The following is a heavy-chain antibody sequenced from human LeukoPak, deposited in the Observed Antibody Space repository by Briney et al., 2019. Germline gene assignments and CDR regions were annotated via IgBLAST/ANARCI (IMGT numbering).Heavy chain of an antibody. CDR2: IRYDGSNK. J-gene: IGHJ4*02. Sequence: PGGSLRLSCAASGFTFSGYGMHWVRQAPGKGREWVAFIRYDGSNKYYADSVKGRFTISRDNSKNTLYLQMNSLRAEDTAVYYCAKVTVVVVAATPSDYWGQGTLVTVSS. CDR3: AKVTVVVVAATPSDY. CDR1: GFTFSGYG. V-gene: IGHV3-30*02. D-gene: IGHD2-15*01.